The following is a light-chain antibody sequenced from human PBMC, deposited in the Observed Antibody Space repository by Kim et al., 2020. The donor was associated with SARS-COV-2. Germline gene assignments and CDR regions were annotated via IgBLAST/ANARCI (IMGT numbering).Light chain of an antibody. CDR3: QQYGTSPLT. CDR1: QSVSRDC. CDR2: GAS. J-gene: IGKJ4*02. Sequence: PGERATLSCRASQSVSRDCLAWYQQKPGQTPRLFIYGASNRATGISDRFRGSGSGTDFTLTISRLEPEDSAVYYCQQYGTSPLTFGGGTKV. V-gene: IGKV3-20*01.